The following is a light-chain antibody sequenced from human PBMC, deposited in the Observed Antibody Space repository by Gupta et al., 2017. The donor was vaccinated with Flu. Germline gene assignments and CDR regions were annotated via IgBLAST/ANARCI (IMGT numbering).Light chain of an antibody. CDR1: SSDGGGYDY. CDR3: CSYGGSKF. Sequence: GQSVTISCTGTSSDGGGYDYFSRYQQHPGKAPKLIIYEVNTRPSGVPDRFSGSKSGNTASLTVSGLLAEDEDDYYCCSYGGSKFFGGGTKLTVL. J-gene: IGLJ2*01. CDR2: EVN. V-gene: IGLV2-8*01.